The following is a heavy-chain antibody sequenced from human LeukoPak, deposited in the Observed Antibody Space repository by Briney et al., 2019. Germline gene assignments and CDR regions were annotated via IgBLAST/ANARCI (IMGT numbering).Heavy chain of an antibody. CDR1: GFTFSNYA. D-gene: IGHD3-10*01. CDR3: VKDRTGTYTLDY. Sequence: GRSLRLSCAATGFTFSNYAIHWGRQAPGKGRVWVAFISDDGSRQHYADSVKGRFTISRDNSKNTLNLQMNSLRAEDTAVYYCVKDRTGTYTLDYWGQGTLVTVSS. V-gene: IGHV3-30-3*01. J-gene: IGHJ4*02. CDR2: ISDDGSRQ.